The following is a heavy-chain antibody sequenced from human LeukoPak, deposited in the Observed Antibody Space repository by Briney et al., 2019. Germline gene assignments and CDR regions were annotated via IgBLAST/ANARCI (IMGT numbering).Heavy chain of an antibody. V-gene: IGHV3-23*01. CDR1: GFTFSIYA. D-gene: IGHD2-21*02. Sequence: GRSLRLSCAASGFTFSIYAMSWVRHAPGKGREWDSAIGGGVGSTSYAASVKGRFTISRDNSTNTLYLQMNSLRAEDTAVYYCAKDSAQYDYYFDYWGQGTLVTVSS. CDR3: AKDSAQYDYYFDY. J-gene: IGHJ4*02. CDR2: IGGGVGST.